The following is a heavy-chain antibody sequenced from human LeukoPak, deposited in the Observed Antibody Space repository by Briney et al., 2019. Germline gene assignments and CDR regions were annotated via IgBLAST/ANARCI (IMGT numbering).Heavy chain of an antibody. CDR2: IYYSGST. J-gene: IGHJ2*01. CDR3: ARDWKPPMIVVVRYFDL. V-gene: IGHV4-38-2*02. Sequence: SETLSLTCTASGYSISSGYYWGWIRQPPGKGLEWIGSIYYSGSTYYNPSLKSRVTISVDTSKNQFSLKLSSVTAADTAVYYCARDWKPPMIVVVRYFDLWGRGTLVTVSS. D-gene: IGHD3-22*01. CDR1: GYSISSGYY.